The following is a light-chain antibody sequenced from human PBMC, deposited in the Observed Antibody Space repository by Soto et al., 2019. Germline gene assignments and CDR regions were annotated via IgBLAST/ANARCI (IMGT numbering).Light chain of an antibody. Sequence: EIMLTQSPGTLSLSPGERATLSCRASQSCSNNYLAWYQQKPGQAPRLLIYGASNRATGIPDRFSGSGSGTDFTLTISRLEPEDFAVYYCQQYGSSGTFGQGTKVDI. CDR3: QQYGSSGT. J-gene: IGKJ1*01. V-gene: IGKV3-20*01. CDR1: QSCSNNY. CDR2: GAS.